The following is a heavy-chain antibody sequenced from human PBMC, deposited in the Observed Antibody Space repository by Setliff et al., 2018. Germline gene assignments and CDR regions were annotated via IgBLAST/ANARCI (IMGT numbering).Heavy chain of an antibody. J-gene: IGHJ4*02. CDR3: ARAIRNYYDTSGYYYPDY. CDR1: RFTFSNYA. Sequence: GGSLRLFCAASRFTFSNYAMSWVRQAPGKGLEWVSAISASGRTTYSADSVKGRFTISRDNSKSILYLQMNSLKPDDTAVYYCARAIRNYYDTSGYYYPDYWGQGTLVTVSS. D-gene: IGHD3-22*01. V-gene: IGHV3-23*01. CDR2: ISASGRTT.